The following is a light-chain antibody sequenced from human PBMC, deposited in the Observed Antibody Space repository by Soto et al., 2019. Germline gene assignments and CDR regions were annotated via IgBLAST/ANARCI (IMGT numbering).Light chain of an antibody. J-gene: IGLJ2*01. Sequence: QSVLTQSPPASASLGASVKLTCTLSSGHSSYAIAWHQQQPEKGPRYLMKLNSDGSHSKGDGIPDRFSGSSSGAERYLTISSLQSEDEADYYCQTWGTGIQVFGGGTKVTVL. CDR1: SGHSSYA. V-gene: IGLV4-69*01. CDR3: QTWGTGIQV. CDR2: LNSDGSH.